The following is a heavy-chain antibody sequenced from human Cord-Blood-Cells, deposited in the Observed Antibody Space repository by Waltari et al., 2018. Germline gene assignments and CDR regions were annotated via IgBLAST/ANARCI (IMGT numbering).Heavy chain of an antibody. CDR1: GGSIRSGGYY. J-gene: IGHJ5*02. CDR3: ARGRWFREGRYWFDP. CDR2: IYYSGST. Sequence: QVQLQESGPGLVKPSQTLSLTCTVSGGSIRSGGYYWSWIRQHPGKGLEWIGYIYYSGSTYYNPALKSRVTISVDTSKNQFSLKLSSVTAADTAVYYCARGRWFREGRYWFDPWGQGTLVTVSS. V-gene: IGHV4-31*03. D-gene: IGHD3-10*01.